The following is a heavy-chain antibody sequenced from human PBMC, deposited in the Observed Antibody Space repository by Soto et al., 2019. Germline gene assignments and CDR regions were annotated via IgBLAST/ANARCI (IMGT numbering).Heavy chain of an antibody. V-gene: IGHV3-23*01. CDR1: RFTFSTYA. J-gene: IGHJ4*02. Sequence: GESLKISCAASRFTFSTYAMSWVRQAPGKGLEWVSAIRESGDITYYADSVKGRFTISRDNSKNTLYLQMNRLRAEDTAVYYCAKGYCSSTSCSYDYWGQGTLVTVSS. CDR3: AKGYCSSTSCSYDY. CDR2: IRESGDIT. D-gene: IGHD2-2*01.